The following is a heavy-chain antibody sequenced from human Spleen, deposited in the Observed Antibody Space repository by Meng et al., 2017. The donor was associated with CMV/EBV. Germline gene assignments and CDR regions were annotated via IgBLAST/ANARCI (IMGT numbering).Heavy chain of an antibody. J-gene: IGHJ4*02. CDR3: AKDGHYYDSSGQSD. Sequence: GESLKISCAASGFTFCDYYMNWVRQAPGKGLEWVANIKQDGSEKYYVDSVKGRFTISRDNAKNSLYLQMSSLRAEDTAVYYCAKDGHYYDSSGQSDWGQGTLVTVSS. D-gene: IGHD3-22*01. CDR2: IKQDGSEK. CDR1: GFTFCDYY. V-gene: IGHV3-7*01.